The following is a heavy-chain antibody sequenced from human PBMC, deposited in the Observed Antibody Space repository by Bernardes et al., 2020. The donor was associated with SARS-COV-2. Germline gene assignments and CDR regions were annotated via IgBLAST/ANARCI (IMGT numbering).Heavy chain of an antibody. D-gene: IGHD6-6*01. CDR1: GYRFTSHW. J-gene: IGHJ3*01. V-gene: IGHV5-51*01. CDR3: ATHSDSSERGAFDF. Sequence: GESLKISCHDSGYRFTSHWIAWVRQMPGKGLEWMGMIYPDDSETRFSPSFQGRVTISADKSINTAYLQWTSLKASDTAMYYCATHSDSSERGAFDFWGQGILVTVPS. CDR2: IYPDDSET.